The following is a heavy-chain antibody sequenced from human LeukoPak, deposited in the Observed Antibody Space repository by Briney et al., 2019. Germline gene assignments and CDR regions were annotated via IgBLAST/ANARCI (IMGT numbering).Heavy chain of an antibody. V-gene: IGHV3-30*18. J-gene: IGHJ4*02. CDR3: ANRHYDSSGYYENFDY. D-gene: IGHD3-22*01. CDR2: ISCYGSNK. CDR1: GFTFSSYG. Sequence: PGRSLRLSCAASGFTFSSYGMHWVRQAPGKGLEWVAVISCYGSNKYYADSVKGRFTISRDNSKNTLYLQMNSLRAEDTAVYYCANRHYDSSGYYENFDYWGQGTLVTVSS.